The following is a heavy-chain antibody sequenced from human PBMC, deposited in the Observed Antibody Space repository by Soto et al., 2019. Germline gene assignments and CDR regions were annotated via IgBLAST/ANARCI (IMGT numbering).Heavy chain of an antibody. J-gene: IGHJ4*02. CDR2: ISGSSSYR. D-gene: IGHD6-13*01. CDR1: GFTFSDYY. CDR3: ARVAHSSSWYELDF. V-gene: IGHV3-11*06. Sequence: VQLLESGGGLVQPGGSLRLSCAASGFTFSDYYMSWVRQAPGKGLEWVSYISGSSSYRNYAESVRGRFTISRDNAKNSLYLLMSSLRAEDTAVYYCARVAHSSSWYELDFWGQGALVTVSS.